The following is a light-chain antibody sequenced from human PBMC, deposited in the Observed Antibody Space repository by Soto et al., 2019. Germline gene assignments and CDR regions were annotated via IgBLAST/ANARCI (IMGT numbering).Light chain of an antibody. CDR1: QSVSSSY. V-gene: IGKV3-20*01. J-gene: IGKJ1*01. Sequence: EIVLTQSPGTLSLSPRERATLSCRASQSVSSSYLAWYQQKPGQAPRLLIYGASSRATGIPDRFSGSGSGTDFTLTISRLEPEDFAVYYCQQYGSSPWTFGHGTKVAIK. CDR2: GAS. CDR3: QQYGSSPWT.